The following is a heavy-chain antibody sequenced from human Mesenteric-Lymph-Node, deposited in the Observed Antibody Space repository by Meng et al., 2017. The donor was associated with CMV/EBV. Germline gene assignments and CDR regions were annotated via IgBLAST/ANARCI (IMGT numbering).Heavy chain of an antibody. CDR3: ARGNSSPGDYYGMDV. CDR2: IIPIFGTA. J-gene: IGHJ6*02. Sequence: SVKVSCQASGGTFSSYAISWVRQAPGQGLEWMGGIIPIFGTANYAQKFQGRVTITTDESTSTAYMELSSLRSEDTAVYYCARGNSSPGDYYGMDVWGQGTTVTVSS. V-gene: IGHV1-69*05. CDR1: GGTFSSYA. D-gene: IGHD6-13*01.